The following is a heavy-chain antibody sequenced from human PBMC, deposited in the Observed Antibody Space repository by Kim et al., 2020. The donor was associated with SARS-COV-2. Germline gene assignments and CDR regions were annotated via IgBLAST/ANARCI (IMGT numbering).Heavy chain of an antibody. Sequence: ADSVKGRFTISRDNAKNSLYLQMNSLRAEDTAVYYCARAPEGVAGYYFDYWGQGTLVTVSS. D-gene: IGHD6-19*01. V-gene: IGHV3-21*01. J-gene: IGHJ4*02. CDR3: ARAPEGVAGYYFDY.